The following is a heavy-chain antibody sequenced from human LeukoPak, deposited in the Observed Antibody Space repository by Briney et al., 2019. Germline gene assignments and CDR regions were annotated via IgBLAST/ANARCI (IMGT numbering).Heavy chain of an antibody. Sequence: PSETLSLTCAVYGGSFSGYYWSWIRQPPGKGLEGMGEINHSGSTNYNPSLKSRVTISVDTSKNQFSLKLSSVTAADTAVYYCARGRGYSYGRGDDYWGQGTLVTVSS. V-gene: IGHV4-34*01. D-gene: IGHD5-18*01. CDR3: ARGRGYSYGRGDDY. J-gene: IGHJ4*02. CDR1: GGSFSGYY. CDR2: INHSGST.